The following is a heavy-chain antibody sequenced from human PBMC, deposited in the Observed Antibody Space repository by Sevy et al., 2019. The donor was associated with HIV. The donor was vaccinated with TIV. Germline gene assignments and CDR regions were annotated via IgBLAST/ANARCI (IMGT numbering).Heavy chain of an antibody. Sequence: ASVKVSCKVSGYTLTELSMHWVRQAPGKGLEWMGGFDPEDGETIYARKFQGRVTMTEETSTDTAYMELSSLRSEDTAVYYCETDGGVSKGGMDVWGQGTTVTVSS. CDR1: GYTLTELS. CDR3: ETDGGVSKGGMDV. V-gene: IGHV1-24*01. D-gene: IGHD2-15*01. J-gene: IGHJ6*02. CDR2: FDPEDGET.